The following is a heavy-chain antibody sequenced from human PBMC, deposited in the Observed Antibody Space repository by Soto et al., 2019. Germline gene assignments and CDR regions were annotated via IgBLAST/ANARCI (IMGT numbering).Heavy chain of an antibody. CDR3: GRDFIGRQFNDA. Sequence: SGTLSLTCAVSVFSSINYYWSLILQAPVKGLEWIVYISYSVCTNYNPALRSSLTMSVDTSKNQVSLSLTSVTAEDTAVYFCGRDFIGRQFNDAWGKGNTVTVSS. CDR2: ISYSVCT. J-gene: IGHJ6*04. CDR1: VFSSINYY. V-gene: IGHV4-59*01. D-gene: IGHD1-1*01.